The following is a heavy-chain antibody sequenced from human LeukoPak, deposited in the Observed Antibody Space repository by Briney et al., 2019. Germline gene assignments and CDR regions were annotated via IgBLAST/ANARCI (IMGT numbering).Heavy chain of an antibody. CDR2: IYYSGST. Sequence: SETLSPTCTVSGGSISSYYWTWIRQPPGKGLEWIGYIYYSGSTNYNPSLKSRVTISVDTSKNQFSLKLTSVTAADTAVYYCARDRRYYDSSGTVYFDAMDVWGQGTTVTVSS. J-gene: IGHJ6*02. D-gene: IGHD3-22*01. V-gene: IGHV4-59*01. CDR1: GGSISSYY. CDR3: ARDRRYYDSSGTVYFDAMDV.